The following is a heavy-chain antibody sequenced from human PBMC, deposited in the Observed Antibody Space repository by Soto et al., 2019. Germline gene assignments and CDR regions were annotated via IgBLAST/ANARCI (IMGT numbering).Heavy chain of an antibody. CDR2: IYYSGST. D-gene: IGHD6-13*01. CDR3: ARVKGQLVPVPEY. Sequence: QVQLQESGPGLMKPSQTLSLTCTVSGGSINSGDYYWSWIRQHPGKGLEWIGHIYYSGSTYYNPSLKSRLTISVDTSKNQFSLRLSSVTAADTAMYYCARVKGQLVPVPEYWGQGTLVTVSS. J-gene: IGHJ4*02. CDR1: GGSINSGDYY. V-gene: IGHV4-31*03.